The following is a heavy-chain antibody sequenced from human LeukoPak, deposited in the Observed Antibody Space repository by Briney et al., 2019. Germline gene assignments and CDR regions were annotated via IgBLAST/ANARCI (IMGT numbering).Heavy chain of an antibody. D-gene: IGHD6-6*01. V-gene: IGHV4-34*01. CDR1: GGSFSGYY. CDR2: INHSGST. J-gene: IGHJ6*03. Sequence: PSETLSLTCAVYGGSFSGYYWSWIRQPPGKGLEWIGEINHSGSTNYNPSLKSRVTISVDTSKNQFSLKLTSVTAADTAVYYCARGEYSGSSFYDYYSMDVWGKGTTVTVSS. CDR3: ARGEYSGSSFYDYYSMDV.